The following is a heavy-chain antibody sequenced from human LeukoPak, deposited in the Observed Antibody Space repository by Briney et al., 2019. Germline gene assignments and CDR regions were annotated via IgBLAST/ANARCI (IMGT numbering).Heavy chain of an antibody. CDR3: ARGGRGYYGSGSYYRYYYYYYGMDV. Sequence: GGSLRLSCAASGFTVSSNYMSWVRQAPGKGLEWVSVIYSGGSTYYADSVKGRFTISRDNAKNTLYLQMNSLRAEDTAVYYCARGGRGYYGSGSYYRYYYYYYGMDVWGQGTTVTVSS. CDR1: GFTVSSNY. D-gene: IGHD3-10*01. J-gene: IGHJ6*02. V-gene: IGHV3-53*01. CDR2: IYSGGST.